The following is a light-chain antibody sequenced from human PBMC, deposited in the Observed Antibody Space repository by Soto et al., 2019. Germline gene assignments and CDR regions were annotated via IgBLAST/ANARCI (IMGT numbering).Light chain of an antibody. CDR3: QQSFNLPRT. CDR2: ASS. V-gene: IGKV1-39*01. Sequence: IQMTQSPYSLSASVGDRITITCRASKTIGTYLNWYQQVPGKAPKLLIYASSSLQTGVPSRFSGSGSGTHFTLIINSLQPEDFGTYYCQQSFNLPRTFGPGTRVETK. J-gene: IGKJ1*01. CDR1: KTIGTY.